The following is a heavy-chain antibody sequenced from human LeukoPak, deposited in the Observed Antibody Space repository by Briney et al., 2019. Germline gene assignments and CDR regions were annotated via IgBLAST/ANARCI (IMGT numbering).Heavy chain of an antibody. Sequence: ASVKVSCKASGYTFTGYYMHWVRQAPGQGLEWMGRINPNSGGTNYAQKFQGRVTMTRDTSISTAYMELSRLRSDDTAVYYCALWYDSCGYYGFDYWGQGTLVTVSS. CDR1: GYTFTGYY. D-gene: IGHD3-22*01. J-gene: IGHJ4*02. CDR3: ALWYDSCGYYGFDY. V-gene: IGHV1-2*06. CDR2: INPNSGGT.